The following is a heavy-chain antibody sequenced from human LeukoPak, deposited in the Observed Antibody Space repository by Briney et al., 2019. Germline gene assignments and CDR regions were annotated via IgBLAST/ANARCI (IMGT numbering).Heavy chain of an antibody. Sequence: GGSLRLSCAASGFTFNDYTMHWVRQAPGKGLEWVSLISWNGVSTYYADSVKGRFTISRDNSKNSLYLQMNSLRTEDTAVYYCAKGGAYYYGSGSINWGQGTLVTVSS. J-gene: IGHJ4*02. CDR1: GFTFNDYT. CDR2: ISWNGVST. D-gene: IGHD3-10*01. CDR3: AKGGAYYYGSGSIN. V-gene: IGHV3-43*01.